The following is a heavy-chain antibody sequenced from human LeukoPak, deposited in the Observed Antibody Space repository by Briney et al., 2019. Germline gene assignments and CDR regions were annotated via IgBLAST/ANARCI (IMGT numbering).Heavy chain of an antibody. CDR1: GFTLSSYS. CDR2: ISSSSSYM. D-gene: IGHD4-17*01. J-gene: IGHJ4*02. CDR3: ATGSATTVTTSSDY. Sequence: GGSLRLSCAASGFTLSSYSMNWVRQAPGKGLEWVSSISSSSSYMYYADSVKGRFTISRDNAKNSLYLQMNSLRAEDTAVYYCATGSATTVTTSSDYWGQGTLVTVSS. V-gene: IGHV3-21*01.